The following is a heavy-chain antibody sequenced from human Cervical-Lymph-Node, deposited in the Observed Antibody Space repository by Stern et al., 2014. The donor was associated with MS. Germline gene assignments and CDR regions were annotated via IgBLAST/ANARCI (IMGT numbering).Heavy chain of an antibody. CDR1: GGTFRSSA. J-gene: IGHJ3*01. CDR2: IIPLFART. V-gene: IGHV1-69*01. CDR3: ATDASTTVTPSLWDAFDV. Sequence: VQLVESGAEVKRPGSSVKVSCRASGGTFRSSALTWVRQAPGHWPEWMGGIIPLFARTTYAQRFQGRVTIAADESTSTAYMELSSLRFDDTAVYYCATDASTTVTPSLWDAFDVWGQGTMVTVSS. D-gene: IGHD4-17*01.